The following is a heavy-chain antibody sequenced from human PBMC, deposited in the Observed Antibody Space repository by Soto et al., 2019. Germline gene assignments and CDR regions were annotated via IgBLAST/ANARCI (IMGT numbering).Heavy chain of an antibody. J-gene: IGHJ4*02. D-gene: IGHD6-19*01. CDR2: INPSGGST. Sequence: QVQLVQSGAEVKKPGASVKVSCKASGYTFTSYYMHWVRQAPGQGLEWMGIINPSGGSTSYAQKFQGRVTMTRDTSTSTVYMEVSSLRSEDTAVYYCASRGIAVAGTGALDYWGQGTLVTVSS. CDR1: GYTFTSYY. CDR3: ASRGIAVAGTGALDY. V-gene: IGHV1-46*01.